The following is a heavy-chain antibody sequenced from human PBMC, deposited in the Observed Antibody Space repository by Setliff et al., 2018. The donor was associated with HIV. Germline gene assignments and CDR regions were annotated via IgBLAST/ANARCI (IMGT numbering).Heavy chain of an antibody. CDR3: TKTMYSSRWSGFDY. CDR1: NFTFSFYG. CDR2: TPNDGSYK. Sequence: PGGSLRLSCAASNFTFSFYGMHWVRQAPGKGLEWVAFTPNDGSYKHYADSVKGRFTISRDNSKNTLYLQMNSLRVEDTAVYYCTKTMYSSRWSGFDYWGQGTPVTVSS. D-gene: IGHD6-13*01. J-gene: IGHJ4*02. V-gene: IGHV3-30*02.